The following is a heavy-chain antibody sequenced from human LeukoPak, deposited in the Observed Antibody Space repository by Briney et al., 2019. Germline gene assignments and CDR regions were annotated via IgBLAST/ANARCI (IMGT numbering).Heavy chain of an antibody. D-gene: IGHD1-26*01. V-gene: IGHV3-48*03. CDR2: ISSSGSTI. CDR3: ARVVGKYYYYYMDV. Sequence: PGGSLRLSCAASGFTFSSYEMNWVRQAPGKGLEWVSYISSSGSTIYYADSVKGRFTISRDNAKNSLYLQMNSLRAEDTAVYYCARVVGKYYYYYMDVRGKGTTVTVSS. J-gene: IGHJ6*03. CDR1: GFTFSSYE.